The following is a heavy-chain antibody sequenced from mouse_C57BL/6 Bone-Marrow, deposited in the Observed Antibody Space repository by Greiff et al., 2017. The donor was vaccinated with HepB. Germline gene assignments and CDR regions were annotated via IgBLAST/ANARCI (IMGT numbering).Heavy chain of an antibody. D-gene: IGHD1-1*01. J-gene: IGHJ1*03. CDR3: ARCYYGSSYRYFDV. CDR1: GYTFTNYW. CDR2: IYPGGGYT. V-gene: IGHV1-63*01. Sequence: VQLVESGAELVRPGTSVKMSCKASGYTFTNYWIGWAKQRPGHGLEWIGDIYPGGGYTNYNEKFKGKATLTADKSSSTAYMQFSSLTSEDSAIYYCARCYYGSSYRYFDVWGTGTTVTVSS.